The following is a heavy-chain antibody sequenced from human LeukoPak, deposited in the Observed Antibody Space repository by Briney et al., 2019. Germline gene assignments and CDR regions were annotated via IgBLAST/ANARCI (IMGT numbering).Heavy chain of an antibody. CDR2: ISFDGSNK. V-gene: IGHV3-30-3*01. J-gene: IGHJ3*02. CDR1: GFTVSTYA. D-gene: IGHD1-26*01. Sequence: GGSLRLSRAASGFTVSTYAMHWVRQAPGKGLEWVAVISFDGSNKNYADSVKNRFTISRDNSKNTLYVQMNSLRAEDMAVYYCARGIGGTGPDAFDIWGQGTMVTVS. CDR3: ARGIGGTGPDAFDI.